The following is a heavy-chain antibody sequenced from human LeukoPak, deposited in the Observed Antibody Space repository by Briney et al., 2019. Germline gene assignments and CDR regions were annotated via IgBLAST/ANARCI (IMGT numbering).Heavy chain of an antibody. CDR3: SRLGDKGPEY. D-gene: IGHD1-14*01. V-gene: IGHV3-73*01. J-gene: IGHJ4*02. CDR1: GFTFSGSA. CDR2: IRSKANSYAT. Sequence: GGSLKLSCAASGFTFSGSAMHWVRQASGKGLEWVGRIRSKANSYATAYAASVKGRFTISRDDSKNTAYLQMNSLKTEDTAVYYCSRLGDKGPEYWGQGTLVTVSS.